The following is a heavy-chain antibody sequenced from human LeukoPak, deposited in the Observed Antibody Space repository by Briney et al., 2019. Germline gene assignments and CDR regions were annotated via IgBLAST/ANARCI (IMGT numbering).Heavy chain of an antibody. J-gene: IGHJ4*02. CDR1: GGTFSSYA. CDR2: IIPIFGTA. CDR3: ASLPTDSGSHDY. Sequence: ASVKVSCKASGGTFSSYAISWVRQAPGQGLEWMGGIIPIFGTANYAQKFQGRVTITTDESTSTAYMELSSLRSEDTAVYYCASLPTDSGSHDYWGQGTLVTVSS. V-gene: IGHV1-69*05. D-gene: IGHD1-26*01.